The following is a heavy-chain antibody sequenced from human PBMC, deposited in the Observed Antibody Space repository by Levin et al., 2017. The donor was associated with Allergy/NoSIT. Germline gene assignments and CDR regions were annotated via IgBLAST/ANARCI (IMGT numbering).Heavy chain of an antibody. Sequence: GGSLRLSCAASGFTFSSYWMSWVRQAPGKGLEWVANIKQDGSEKYYVDSVKGRFTISRDNAKNSLYLQMNSLRAEDTAVYYCAREYCGGDCSFDYWGQGTLVTVSS. CDR3: AREYCGGDCSFDY. D-gene: IGHD2-21*02. CDR2: IKQDGSEK. J-gene: IGHJ4*02. V-gene: IGHV3-7*01. CDR1: GFTFSSYW.